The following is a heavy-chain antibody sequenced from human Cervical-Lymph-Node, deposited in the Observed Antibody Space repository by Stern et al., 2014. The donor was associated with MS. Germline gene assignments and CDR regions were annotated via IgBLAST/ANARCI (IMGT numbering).Heavy chain of an antibody. J-gene: IGHJ2*01. CDR3: ARGRSGYNYGTPHWYFDL. CDR2: IRTTGDT. V-gene: IGHV3-13*01. D-gene: IGHD5-18*01. CDR1: GFTFRNYD. Sequence: VQLVESGGGLVQPGGSLRLSCAASGFTFRNYDMHWVRQATGKGLEWVSGIRTTGDTFYSGSVKGRFTSSRENGKDSLSLEMSSLRAGDTAIYYCARGRSGYNYGTPHWYFDLWGRGTLVTVSS.